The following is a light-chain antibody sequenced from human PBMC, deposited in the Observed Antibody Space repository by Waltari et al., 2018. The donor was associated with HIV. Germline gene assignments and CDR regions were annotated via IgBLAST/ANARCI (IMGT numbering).Light chain of an antibody. V-gene: IGLV1-51*01. CDR2: DND. CDR3: GTWDTSLSGGV. Sequence: QSVLTQPPSASAAPGQKVTISCSRSRSNIAYDYLFWAQHLPGAAPKLRIYDNDKRPSGIPDRFSGSKSGTSATLGITGLQTGDEADYYCGTWDTSLSGGVFGGGTKLTVL. J-gene: IGLJ3*02. CDR1: RSNIAYDY.